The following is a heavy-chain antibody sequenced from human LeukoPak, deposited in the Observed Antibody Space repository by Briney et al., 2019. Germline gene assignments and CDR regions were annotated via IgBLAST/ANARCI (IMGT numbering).Heavy chain of an antibody. V-gene: IGHV1-18*01. CDR2: ISAYNGNT. J-gene: IGHJ4*02. D-gene: IGHD6-6*01. Sequence: ASVKVSCKASGYTFTSFGISWVRQAPGQGLEWMGWISAYNGNTNYEQKLQGRITMTTDTSTRTAYMELRSLRSDDTAVYYCARTKTRYSSSSGGEYWGQGTLVTVSS. CDR1: GYTFTSFG. CDR3: ARTKTRYSSSSGGEY.